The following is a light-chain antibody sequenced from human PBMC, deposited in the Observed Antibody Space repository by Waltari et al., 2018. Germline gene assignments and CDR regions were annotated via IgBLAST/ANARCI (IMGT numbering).Light chain of an antibody. J-gene: IGLJ3*02. CDR3: QSFDNTLNASGV. CDR2: GDH. Sequence: QSLLTQPPSVSGAPGQRVTVSCIGSDSNLGQSYDVHWYQQLPGSAPKLIIDGDHNRPSGVPDRFSGSRSGTVASLTITDLQAEDEADYFCQSFDNTLNASGVFGGGTKVTVL. V-gene: IGLV1-40*01. CDR1: DSNLGQSYD.